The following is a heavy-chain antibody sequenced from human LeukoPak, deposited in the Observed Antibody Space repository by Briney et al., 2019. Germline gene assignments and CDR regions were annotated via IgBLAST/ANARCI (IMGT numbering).Heavy chain of an antibody. CDR1: GFTFSSYA. CDR2: ISGSGGST. V-gene: IGHV3-23*01. Sequence: PGGSLRLSCAASGFTFSSYAMSWVRQAPGKGLEWVSAISGSGGSTYYADFVKGRFTISRDNSKNTLYLQMNSLRAEDTAVYYCAKDKDSGSYYRGYFDYWGQGTLVTVSS. CDR3: AKDKDSGSYYRGYFDY. J-gene: IGHJ4*02. D-gene: IGHD1-26*01.